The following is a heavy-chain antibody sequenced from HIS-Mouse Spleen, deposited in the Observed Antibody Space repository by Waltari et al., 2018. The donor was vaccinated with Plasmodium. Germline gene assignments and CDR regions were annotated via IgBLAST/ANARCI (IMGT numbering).Heavy chain of an antibody. CDR3: ARDLYSSSSGGY. Sequence: VQLVETGGGLIQPGGSLRLSCAASGFTVSRKYMSGVRQAQGKGVDSGAVISYVVRNKYYADSVNGRFTISRDNSKNTLYLQMNSLRAEDTAVYYCARDLYSSSSGGYWGQGTLVTVSS. CDR2: ISYVVRNK. D-gene: IGHD6-6*01. J-gene: IGHJ4*02. V-gene: IGHV3-30*03. CDR1: GFTVSRKY.